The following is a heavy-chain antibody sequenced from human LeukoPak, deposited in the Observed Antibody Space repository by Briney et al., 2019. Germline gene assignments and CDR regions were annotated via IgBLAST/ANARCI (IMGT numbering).Heavy chain of an antibody. J-gene: IGHJ1*01. V-gene: IGHV4-34*01. CDR3: ARGPWRTFQH. CDR1: GGSFSGYY. D-gene: IGHD3-3*01. Sequence: SETLSLTCAVYGGSFSGYYWSWIRQPPGKGLEWIGEINHSGSTNYNPSLKSRVTISVDTSKNQFSLKLSSVTAADTAVYYCARGPWRTFQHWGQGTLVTVSS. CDR2: INHSGST.